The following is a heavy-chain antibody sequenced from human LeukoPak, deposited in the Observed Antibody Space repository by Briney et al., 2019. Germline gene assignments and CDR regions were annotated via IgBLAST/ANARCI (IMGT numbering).Heavy chain of an antibody. D-gene: IGHD3-22*01. Sequence: VASVKVSCKASGGTFSSYGISWVRQAPGQGLEWMGRIIPIFGTTNHAQKFQGRVTMTADKLTSTAYMEVSSLRSEDTAVYYCARTNYYDSSGYQGAGTYYYGMDVWGQGTTVTVSS. CDR1: GGTFSSYG. CDR2: IIPIFGTT. CDR3: ARTNYYDSSGYQGAGTYYYGMDV. J-gene: IGHJ6*02. V-gene: IGHV1-69*06.